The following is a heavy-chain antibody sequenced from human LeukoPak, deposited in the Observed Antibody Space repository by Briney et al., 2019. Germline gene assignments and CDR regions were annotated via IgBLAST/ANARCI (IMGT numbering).Heavy chain of an antibody. CDR1: GGSISSYY. CDR2: IHYSGST. CDR3: ARRGYYDDGGFDF. D-gene: IGHD3-22*01. Sequence: PSETLSLTCTVSGGSISSYYWSWIRQPPGKGLEWIGYIHYSGSTNYNPSLKSRVTISVDTSKNQFSLELNSVTAADTAVYYCARRGYYDDGGFDFWGQGTLVSVSS. V-gene: IGHV4-59*01. J-gene: IGHJ4*02.